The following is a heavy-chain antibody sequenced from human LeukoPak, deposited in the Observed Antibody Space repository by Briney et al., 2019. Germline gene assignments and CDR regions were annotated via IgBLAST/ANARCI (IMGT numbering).Heavy chain of an antibody. V-gene: IGHV3-53*01. J-gene: IGHJ4*02. Sequence: GGSLRLSCAASGLTVSSNYMSWVRQAPGKGLEWVSVIYSGGSTYYADSVKGRFTISRDNSKNTLYLQMNSLRAEDTAVYYCAKEKGGSSWSRAVDYWGQGTLVTVSS. CDR3: AKEKGGSSWSRAVDY. CDR1: GLTVSSNY. CDR2: IYSGGST. D-gene: IGHD6-13*01.